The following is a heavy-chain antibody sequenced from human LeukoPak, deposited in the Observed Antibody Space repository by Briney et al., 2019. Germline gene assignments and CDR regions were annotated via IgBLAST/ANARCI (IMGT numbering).Heavy chain of an antibody. D-gene: IGHD5-12*01. Sequence: SETLSLTCTDSGGSISSYYWTWIRQPAGKGLEWIGRIQTSGSTNYNPSLKSRVTMSVDTSKNQFSLKLSSVTAADTAVYYCARAKYSGYDGVFDYWGQGTLVTVSS. CDR1: GGSISSYY. CDR2: IQTSGST. V-gene: IGHV4-4*07. CDR3: ARAKYSGYDGVFDY. J-gene: IGHJ4*02.